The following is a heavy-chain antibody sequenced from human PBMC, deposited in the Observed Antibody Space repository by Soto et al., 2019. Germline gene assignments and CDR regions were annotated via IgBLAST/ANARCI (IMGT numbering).Heavy chain of an antibody. CDR2: VSGSGDRT. Sequence: EVQLLESGGGLVQPGGSLRLSCAASAFRFSSYAMSWVRQAPGKGLEWVSAVSGSGDRTYYTDSVKGRFTISRDNSKSTLYLQMNSLRVEYTAVYYCAKEAPRRSYADQWGQGTLVTVSS. CDR3: AKEAPRRSYADQ. D-gene: IGHD1-26*01. J-gene: IGHJ4*02. CDR1: AFRFSSYA. V-gene: IGHV3-23*01.